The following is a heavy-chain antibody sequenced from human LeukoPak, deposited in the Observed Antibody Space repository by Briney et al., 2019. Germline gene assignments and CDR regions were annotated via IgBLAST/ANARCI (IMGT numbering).Heavy chain of an antibody. CDR3: ARRGNRDSRSYYLDFDY. V-gene: IGHV3-72*01. CDR2: SRDKANRYTT. D-gene: IGHD3-22*01. Sequence: PGGSLRLSCAASGFTFSDHYMDWVRQAPGKGLEWVGRSRDKANRYTTEYAASVKDRFSISRDESNNLLYLQMNSLKVEDTAVYYCARRGNRDSRSYYLDFDYWGQGNLVTVSS. J-gene: IGHJ4*02. CDR1: GFTFSDHY.